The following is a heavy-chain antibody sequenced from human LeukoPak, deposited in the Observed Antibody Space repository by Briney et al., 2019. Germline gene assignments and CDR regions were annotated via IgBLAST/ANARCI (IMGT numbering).Heavy chain of an antibody. CDR2: IYHSGST. Sequence: SETLSLTCAVSGSSISRSTWWSWVRQPPGKGLEWIGEIYHSGSTNYNPSLKSRVTISVDKSKNQFSLKLSSVTAADTAVYYCAKGGLAEYFQFWGQGTLVTVSS. D-gene: IGHD2-15*01. CDR1: GSSISRSTW. CDR3: AKGGLAEYFQF. J-gene: IGHJ1*01. V-gene: IGHV4-4*02.